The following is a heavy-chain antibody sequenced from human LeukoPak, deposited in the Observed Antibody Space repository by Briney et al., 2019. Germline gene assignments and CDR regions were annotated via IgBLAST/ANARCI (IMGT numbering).Heavy chain of an antibody. D-gene: IGHD3-10*01. J-gene: IGHJ4*02. CDR2: INAGNGNT. V-gene: IGHV1-3*03. CDR1: GYTFTSYA. CDR3: ARGGGLLWFGEFHFDY. Sequence: ASVKVSCKASGYTFTSYAMHWVRQAPGQRLEWMGWINAGNGNTKYSQEFQGRVTITRDTSASTAYMELSSLRSEDMAVYYCARGGGLLWFGEFHFDYWGQGTLVTVSS.